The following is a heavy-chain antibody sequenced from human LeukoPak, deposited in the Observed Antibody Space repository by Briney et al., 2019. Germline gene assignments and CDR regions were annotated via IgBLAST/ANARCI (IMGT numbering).Heavy chain of an antibody. V-gene: IGHV3-23*01. CDR3: ARDSWVTTADY. J-gene: IGHJ4*02. CDR2: ISSSGGRT. D-gene: IGHD4-11*01. Sequence: GGSLRLSCAASGFTFSSCAMTWVRQAPGKGLEWVSAISSSGGRTHYADSVKGRFTISRDNAKNSLYLQMNSLRAEDTAVYYCARDSWVTTADYWGQGTLVTVSS. CDR1: GFTFSSCA.